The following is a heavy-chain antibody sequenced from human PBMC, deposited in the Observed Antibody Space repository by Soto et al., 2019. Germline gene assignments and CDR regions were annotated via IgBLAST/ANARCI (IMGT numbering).Heavy chain of an antibody. CDR1: GFTFSSYA. D-gene: IGHD4-4*01. J-gene: IGHJ4*02. V-gene: IGHV3-23*01. CDR3: AKDQAPSNYFSPLVIDY. CDR2: ISGSGGST. Sequence: GGSLRLSCAASGFTFSSYAMSWVRQAPGKGLEWVSAISGSGGSTYYADSVKGRFTISRDNSKNTLYLQMNSLRAEDTAVYYCAKDQAPSNYFSPLVIDYWGQGTLVTVSS.